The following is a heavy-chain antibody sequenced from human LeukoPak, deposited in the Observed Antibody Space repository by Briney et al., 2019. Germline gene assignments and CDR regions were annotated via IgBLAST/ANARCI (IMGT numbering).Heavy chain of an antibody. CDR2: ISAYNGNT. CDR1: GYTFTSYG. Sequence: ASVKVSCTASGYTFTSYGISWVRQAPGQGLEWMGWISAYNGNTNYAQKLQGRVTMTTDTSTSTAYMELRSLRSDDTAVYYCARDEGPSYYYYGMDVWGQGTTVTVSS. CDR3: ARDEGPSYYYYGMDV. J-gene: IGHJ6*02. V-gene: IGHV1-18*01.